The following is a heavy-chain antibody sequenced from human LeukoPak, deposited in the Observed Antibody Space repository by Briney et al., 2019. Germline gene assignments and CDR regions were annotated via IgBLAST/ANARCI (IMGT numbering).Heavy chain of an antibody. CDR1: GFTFSSYW. Sequence: GGSLRLSCAASGFTFSSYWLHWVRQAPGKGLVWVSRINSDGSSTSYADSVKGRFTISRDNAKNTLYLQMNSLRAEDTAVYYCARESSEAVVFDYWGQGTLVTVSS. CDR3: ARESSEAVVFDY. CDR2: INSDGSST. V-gene: IGHV3-74*01. D-gene: IGHD6-19*01. J-gene: IGHJ4*02.